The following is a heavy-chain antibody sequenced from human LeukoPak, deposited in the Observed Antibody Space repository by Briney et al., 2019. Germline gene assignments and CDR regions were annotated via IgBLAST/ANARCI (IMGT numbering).Heavy chain of an antibody. V-gene: IGHV4-4*07. J-gene: IGHJ6*03. D-gene: IGHD1-26*01. CDR2: IYTSGST. Sequence: TSSETLSLTCTVSGGSISSYYWSWIRQPAGKGLEWIGRIYTSGSTNDNPSLKSRVTMSVDTSKNQFSLKLSSVTAADTAVYYCARDQGSGSYPYYYYYVDVWGKGTTVTVSS. CDR3: ARDQGSGSYPYYYYYVDV. CDR1: GGSISSYY.